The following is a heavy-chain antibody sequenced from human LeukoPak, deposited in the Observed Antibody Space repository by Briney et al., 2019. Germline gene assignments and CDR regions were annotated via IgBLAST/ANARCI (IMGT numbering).Heavy chain of an antibody. CDR1: GGTFSSYA. J-gene: IGHJ4*02. V-gene: IGHV1-69*05. D-gene: IGHD1-26*01. CDR3: ARSGHTYYFDY. Sequence: GASVKVSCKASGGTFSSYAISWVRQAPGQGLEWMGGIIPIFGTANYAQKLQGRVTMTTDTSTSTAYMELRSLRSDDTAVYYCARSGHTYYFDYWGQGTLVTVSS. CDR2: IIPIFGTA.